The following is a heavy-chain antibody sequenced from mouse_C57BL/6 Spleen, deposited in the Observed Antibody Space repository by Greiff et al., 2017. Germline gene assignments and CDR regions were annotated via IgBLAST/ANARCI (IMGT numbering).Heavy chain of an antibody. Sequence: QVQLQQPGAELVMPGASVKLSCKASGYTFTSYWMHWVKQRPGQGLEWIGEIDPSDSYTNYNQKFKGKSTLTVDKSSSTAYMQLSSLTSEDSAVYYCARGPLTQTYFDYWGQGTTLTVSS. V-gene: IGHV1-69*01. CDR2: IDPSDSYT. CDR1: GYTFTSYW. J-gene: IGHJ2*01. CDR3: ARGPLTQTYFDY.